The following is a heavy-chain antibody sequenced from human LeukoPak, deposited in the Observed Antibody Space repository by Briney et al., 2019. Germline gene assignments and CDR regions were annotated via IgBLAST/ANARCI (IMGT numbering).Heavy chain of an antibody. CDR1: GGSFSGYY. CDR3: ARVGADGSGLLFDY. J-gene: IGHJ4*02. D-gene: IGHD3-10*01. CDR2: IYHSGST. V-gene: IGHV4-34*01. Sequence: SETLSLTCAVYGGSFSGYYWSWIRQPPGKGQECIGEIYHSGSTNYNPSLKSRVTISVDTSKNQFSLKLSSVTAADTAVYYCARVGADGSGLLFDYWGQGTLVTVSS.